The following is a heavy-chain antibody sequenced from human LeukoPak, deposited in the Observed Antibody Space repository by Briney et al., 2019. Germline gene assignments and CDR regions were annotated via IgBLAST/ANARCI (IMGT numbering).Heavy chain of an antibody. CDR1: GLTFSSYS. J-gene: IGHJ6*03. Sequence: GGSLRLSCAASGLTFSSYSMNWVRQAQGKGLEWVSSISSSSSYIYYADSVKGRFTISRDNAKNSLYLQMNSLRAEDTAVYYCAGDLSGYMDVWGKGTTVTVSS. CDR3: AGDLSGYMDV. CDR2: ISSSSSYI. V-gene: IGHV3-21*01.